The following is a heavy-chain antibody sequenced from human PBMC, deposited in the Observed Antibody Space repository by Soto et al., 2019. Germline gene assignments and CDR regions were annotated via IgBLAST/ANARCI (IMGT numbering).Heavy chain of an antibody. CDR1: GGTFSSYT. CDR3: AREIRDIVATKHNYYYYFDF. V-gene: IGHV1-69*08. CDR2: IIPILGIP. J-gene: IGHJ6*03. D-gene: IGHD5-12*01. Sequence: VQMVQSGAEVKKPGASVKISCKASGGTFSSYTISWVQPAPGQGLEWMGRIIPILGIPNYAQKFQGRVTITADKSTSTAYMERSSLRSEDTAVYYCAREIRDIVATKHNYYYYFDFWGKGTTVTVSS.